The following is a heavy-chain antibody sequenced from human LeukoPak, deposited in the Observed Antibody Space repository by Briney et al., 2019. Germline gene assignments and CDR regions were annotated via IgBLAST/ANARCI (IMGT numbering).Heavy chain of an antibody. Sequence: GGSLRLSCAASGFTFSSYSMSWVRQAPGKGLEWVSSISGSSTYIHYADSVKGRFTISRDNAKNALYLQMTSLGVEDTAVYYCATDQQLIFDYWGQGTLVTVSS. CDR3: ATDQQLIFDY. D-gene: IGHD6-13*01. CDR1: GFTFSSYS. J-gene: IGHJ4*02. V-gene: IGHV3-21*01. CDR2: ISGSSTYI.